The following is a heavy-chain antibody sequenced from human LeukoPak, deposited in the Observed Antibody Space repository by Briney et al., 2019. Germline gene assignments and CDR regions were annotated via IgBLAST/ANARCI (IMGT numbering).Heavy chain of an antibody. CDR1: GFTFSSSE. J-gene: IGHJ4*02. V-gene: IGHV3-48*03. D-gene: IGHD2-21*02. CDR2: ISSSGRAT. Sequence: PGGPLRLSCAASGFTFSSSEMNWVRQGPGKGLEWLSYISSSGRATFYADSVKGRFTISRDNAKNSLYLQMNSLRAEDTAVYYCAREQVSCGGDCNDYWGQGTLVTVSP. CDR3: AREQVSCGGDCNDY.